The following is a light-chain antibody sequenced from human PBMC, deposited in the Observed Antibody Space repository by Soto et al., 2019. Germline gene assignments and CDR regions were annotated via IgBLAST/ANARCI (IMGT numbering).Light chain of an antibody. CDR3: SSYTSSSTL. V-gene: IGLV2-14*01. J-gene: IGLJ1*01. CDR2: EVS. Sequence: QPVLTQPASVSGSPGQPITISCTGTSSDVGSYNYVSWYQQHPDKAPKLMIYEVSDRPSGISSRSSGYKSSNTASLIISGLQTEDEADYYCSSYTSSSTLFGTGTKVTVL. CDR1: SSDVGSYNY.